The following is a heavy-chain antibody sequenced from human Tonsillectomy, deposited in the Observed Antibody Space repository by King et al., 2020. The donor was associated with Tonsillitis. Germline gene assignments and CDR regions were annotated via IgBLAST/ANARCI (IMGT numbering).Heavy chain of an antibody. D-gene: IGHD3-9*01. CDR3: ARQENFGWLFFDY. CDR2: IYYSGST. CDR1: GGSISSSSYY. J-gene: IGHJ4*02. V-gene: IGHV4-39*07. Sequence: QLQLQESGPGLVKPSETLSLTCTVSGGSISSSSYYWGWIRQPPGKGLEWIGSIYYSGSTYYNPSLKSRVTISVDTSKNQFSLKLSSVTAADTAVYYCARQENFGWLFFDYWGQGTLVTVSS.